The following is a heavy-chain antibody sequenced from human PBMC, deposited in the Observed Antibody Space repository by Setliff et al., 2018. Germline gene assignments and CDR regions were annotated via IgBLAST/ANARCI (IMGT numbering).Heavy chain of an antibody. J-gene: IGHJ4*02. CDR3: FGAGTCSY. Sequence: GGSLRLSCGASGFTYNNDWVSWVRQAPGKGLEWLASINPDGSEKYYVDSVKGRFTISRDNAKNSLSLQMNSLRTEDTAVYYCFGAGTCSYWGQGTLVTVSS. D-gene: IGHD3-10*01. CDR2: INPDGSEK. CDR1: GFTYNNDW. V-gene: IGHV3-7*01.